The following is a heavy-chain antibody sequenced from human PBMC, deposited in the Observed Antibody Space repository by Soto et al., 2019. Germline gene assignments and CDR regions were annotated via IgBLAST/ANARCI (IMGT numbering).Heavy chain of an antibody. D-gene: IGHD6-13*01. Sequence: GGSLRLSCAASGFTFSSYGMHWVRQAPGKGLEWVAVIWYDGSNKYYADSVKGRFTISRDNSKSTLYLQMNSLRAEDTAVYYCARTAAPRNLYYYYGMDVWGQGTTVTVSS. J-gene: IGHJ6*02. CDR1: GFTFSSYG. CDR2: IWYDGSNK. CDR3: ARTAAPRNLYYYYGMDV. V-gene: IGHV3-33*01.